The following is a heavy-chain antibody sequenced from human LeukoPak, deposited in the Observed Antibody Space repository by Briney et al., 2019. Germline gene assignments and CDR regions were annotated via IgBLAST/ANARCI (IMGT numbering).Heavy chain of an antibody. CDR2: ISYSGST. CDR3: ASHSTSWRAVDY. CDR1: GGSISSYY. D-gene: IGHD6-13*01. Sequence: SETLSLTCTVSGGSISSYYWSWIRQPPGKGLEWIGYISYSGSTYYNPSLKSRVTISVDTSKNQFSLRLSSVTAADTAVYYCASHSTSWRAVDYWGQGTLVTVSS. V-gene: IGHV4-59*08. J-gene: IGHJ4*02.